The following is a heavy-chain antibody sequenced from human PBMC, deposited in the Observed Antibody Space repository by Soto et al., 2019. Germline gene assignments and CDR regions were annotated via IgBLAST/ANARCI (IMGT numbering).Heavy chain of an antibody. J-gene: IGHJ4*02. V-gene: IGHV4-39*02. D-gene: IGHD6-19*01. CDR1: GGSISGSPYH. Sequence: PSETLSLTCTVSGGSISGSPYHWAWIRHPPGKGLQWIGSIGDDGRDYYNPSLTGRATLFVDTSKNHFSLNLNSVTAADTAVYYCAIIPPIEVAGPDYWGQGTLVTVSS. CDR3: AIIPPIEVAGPDY. CDR2: IGDDGRD.